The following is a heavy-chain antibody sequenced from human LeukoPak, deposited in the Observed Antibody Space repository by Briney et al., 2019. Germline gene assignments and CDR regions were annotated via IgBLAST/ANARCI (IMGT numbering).Heavy chain of an antibody. CDR2: INSDGSST. CDR1: GFTFSNYW. J-gene: IGHJ4*02. CDR3: ARVLDGVGATRSFDY. Sequence: GGSLRLSCAASGFTFSNYWMHWVRQAPGKGLVWVSRINSDGSSTSYADSVKGRFTIFRDNAKNTLYLQMNSLRAEDTAVYYCARVLDGVGATRSFDYWGQGTLVTVSS. V-gene: IGHV3-74*01. D-gene: IGHD1-26*01.